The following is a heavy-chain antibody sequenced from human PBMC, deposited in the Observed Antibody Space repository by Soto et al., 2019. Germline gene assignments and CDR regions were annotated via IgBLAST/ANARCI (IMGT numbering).Heavy chain of an antibody. Sequence: SETLSLTCTVSGGSISSYYWTWIRQPPWKGLEWIGFIYNSGSTHYNPSLRSRVTISVDTSKNQFSLKLRSVTAADTAVYYCAIYGGNSVYFDYWGQGTLVTVSS. D-gene: IGHD4-17*01. CDR1: GGSISSYY. CDR3: AIYGGNSVYFDY. J-gene: IGHJ4*02. V-gene: IGHV4-59*08. CDR2: IYNSGST.